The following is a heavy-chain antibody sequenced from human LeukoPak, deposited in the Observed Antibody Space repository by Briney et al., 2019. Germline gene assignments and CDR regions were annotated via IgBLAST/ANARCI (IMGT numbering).Heavy chain of an antibody. D-gene: IGHD3-22*01. CDR2: TYTTGST. Sequence: SETLSLTCTVSGGSINSCYWSWIRQPAGRGLEWIGRTYTTGSTNYNPSLKSRVTMSVDTSKNQFSLKLSSVTAADTAVYYCARDPLHFYDSVGSSFDFWGQGTLVTVSS. V-gene: IGHV4-4*07. CDR1: GGSINSCY. CDR3: ARDPLHFYDSVGSSFDF. J-gene: IGHJ4*02.